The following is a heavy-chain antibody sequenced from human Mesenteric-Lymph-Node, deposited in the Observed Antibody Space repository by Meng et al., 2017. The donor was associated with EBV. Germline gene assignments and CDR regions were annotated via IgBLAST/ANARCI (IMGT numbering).Heavy chain of an antibody. J-gene: IGHJ5*02. Sequence: VQRQESEPCSVEPSDTRSLPHTVSGGSGSVSTFYWSWIRQSPGKGLECIGNIYYSGTSNYNPSFKSRVAISLDASKNQFSLKLTSVAAGDTAVYYCARVFGDTGGYLWASYIDPWGQGTLVTVSS. CDR1: GGSGSVSTFY. V-gene: IGHV4-61*01. D-gene: IGHD3-22*01. CDR3: ARVFGDTGGYLWASYIDP. CDR2: IYYSGTS.